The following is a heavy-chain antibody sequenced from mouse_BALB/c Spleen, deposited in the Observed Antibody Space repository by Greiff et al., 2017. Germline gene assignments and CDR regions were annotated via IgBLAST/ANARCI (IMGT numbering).Heavy chain of an antibody. CDR1: GYTFTSYT. J-gene: IGHJ1*01. D-gene: IGHD4-1*01. CDR2: INPSSGYT. CDR3: AREVGRQGYFDV. V-gene: IGHV1-4*01. Sequence: VQLQQSGAELARPGASVKMSCKASGYTFTSYTMHWVKQRPGQGLEWIGYINPSSGYTNYNQKFKDKATLTADKSSSTAYMQLSSLTSEDSAVYYCAREVGRQGYFDVWGAGTTVTVSS.